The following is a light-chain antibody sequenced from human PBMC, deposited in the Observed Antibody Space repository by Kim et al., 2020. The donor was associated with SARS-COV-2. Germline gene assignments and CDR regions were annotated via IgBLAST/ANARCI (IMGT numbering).Light chain of an antibody. Sequence: YPVDSAALCCSASQIVSSSSLAWYQHKPGQAPRLLIHDASTRATGIPDMFSGSGSGTDFTLTISRLEPEDFAVYYCQQHGYSPQTFGQGTKVDIK. J-gene: IGKJ1*01. CDR1: QIVSSSS. CDR3: QQHGYSPQT. CDR2: DAS. V-gene: IGKV3-20*01.